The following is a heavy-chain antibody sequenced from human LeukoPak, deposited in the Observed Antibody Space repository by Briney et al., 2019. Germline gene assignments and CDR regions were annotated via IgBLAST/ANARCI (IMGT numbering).Heavy chain of an antibody. D-gene: IGHD5-18*01. V-gene: IGHV3-7*03. CDR1: GVTLSGYW. CDR2: INEDGSET. J-gene: IGHJ4*02. CDR3: APTSSDTAMAPFYY. Sequence: GGSLRLSCAASGVTLSGYWMSWVRQAPGKGLEWVANINEDGSETYYVDSVKGGFTISRENEKNSLYRQMNRLRAEETVWYYCAPTSSDTAMAPFYYWGQGTLVTVSS.